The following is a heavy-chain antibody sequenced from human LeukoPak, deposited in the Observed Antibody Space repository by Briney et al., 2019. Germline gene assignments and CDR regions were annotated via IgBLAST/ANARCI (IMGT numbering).Heavy chain of an antibody. CDR3: AKDHYGDYGALDY. J-gene: IGHJ4*02. CDR2: ISYDGSNK. CDR1: GFTFSGYP. D-gene: IGHD4-17*01. V-gene: IGHV3-30-3*02. Sequence: GGSLRLSCAASGFTFSGYPIHWVRQAPGKGLEWVAVISYDGSNKYYADSVKGRFTISRDNSKNTLYLQMNSLRAEDTAVYYCAKDHYGDYGALDYWGQGTLVTVSS.